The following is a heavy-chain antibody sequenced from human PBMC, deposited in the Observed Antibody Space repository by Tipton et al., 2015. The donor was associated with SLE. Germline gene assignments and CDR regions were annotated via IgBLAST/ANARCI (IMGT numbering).Heavy chain of an antibody. D-gene: IGHD3-10*01. V-gene: IGHV4-4*02. J-gene: IGHJ4*02. CDR2: IYHSGTT. CDR1: GGSISSSNW. CDR3: AGLFGWTRGFDY. Sequence: GLVKPSETLSRTCAVSGGSISSSNWWSWVRQPPGKGLEWIGYIYHSGTTYYNPSIQSRATISVDTSENQFSLKLSSVTAADTAVYYCAGLFGWTRGFDYWGQGTLVTVSS.